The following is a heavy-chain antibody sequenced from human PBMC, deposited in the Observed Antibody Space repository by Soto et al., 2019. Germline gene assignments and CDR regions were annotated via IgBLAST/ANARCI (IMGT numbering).Heavy chain of an antibody. CDR3: ARDGLYYYDSSGYGYYGMDV. CDR1: GFTFSSYG. V-gene: IGHV3-33*01. J-gene: IGHJ6*02. D-gene: IGHD3-22*01. CDR2: IWYDGSNK. Sequence: PGGSLRLSCAASGFTFSSYGMHWVRQAPGKGLEWVAVIWYDGSNKYYADSVKGRFTISRDNSKNTLYLQMNSLRAEDTAVYYCARDGLYYYDSSGYGYYGMDVWGQGTTVTVSS.